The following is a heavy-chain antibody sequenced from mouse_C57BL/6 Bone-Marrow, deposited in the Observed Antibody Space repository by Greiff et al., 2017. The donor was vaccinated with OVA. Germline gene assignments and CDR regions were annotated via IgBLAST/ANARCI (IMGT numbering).Heavy chain of an antibody. Sequence: QVQLQQSGAELVKPGASVKISCKASGYAFSSYWMNWVKQRPGKGLEWIGQFYPGDGDTNYNGKFKGKATVTADKSSSTAYMQLSRLTSEDSAVYFCARSVNYYYDVDYWGQGTMLTVSA. J-gene: IGHJ3*01. D-gene: IGHD2-4*01. V-gene: IGHV1-80*01. CDR1: GYAFSSYW. CDR3: ARSVNYYYDVDY. CDR2: FYPGDGDT.